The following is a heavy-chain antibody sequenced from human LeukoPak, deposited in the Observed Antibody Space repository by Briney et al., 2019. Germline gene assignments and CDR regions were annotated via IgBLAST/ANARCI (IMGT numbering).Heavy chain of an antibody. CDR1: GITLSNYG. D-gene: IGHD3-10*01. J-gene: IGHJ4*02. Sequence: GGSLRLSCAVSGITLSNYGMSWVRQAPGKGLQWVAGISDRGGSTNYADSVKGRFTISRDNSKNTLYLQMNSLRAEDTAVYFCAKRGVVIRAVVIVGFHKEAYYFDYWGQGALVTVSS. CDR3: AKRGVVIRAVVIVGFHKEAYYFDY. CDR2: ISDRGGST. V-gene: IGHV3-23*01.